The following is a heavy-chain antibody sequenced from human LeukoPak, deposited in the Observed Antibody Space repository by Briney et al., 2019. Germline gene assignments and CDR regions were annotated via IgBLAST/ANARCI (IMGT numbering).Heavy chain of an antibody. CDR1: GGTISRYA. Sequence: SVKVSCKASGGTISRYAISWVRQAPGQGLEWMGRIIPIFGIANYAQKFQGRVTITADKSTSTAYMELSSLRSEDTAVYYCARGSIAAAGETIDYWGQGTLVTVSS. D-gene: IGHD6-13*01. J-gene: IGHJ4*02. CDR3: ARGSIAAAGETIDY. CDR2: IIPIFGIA. V-gene: IGHV1-69*04.